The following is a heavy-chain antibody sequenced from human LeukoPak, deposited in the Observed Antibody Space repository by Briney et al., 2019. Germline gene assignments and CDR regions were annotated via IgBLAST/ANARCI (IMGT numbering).Heavy chain of an antibody. CDR2: INSGSTNP. J-gene: IGHJ4*02. D-gene: IGHD6-13*01. V-gene: IGHV3-21*01. Sequence: GGSLRLSCEASGFIFSSYTMSWIRQAPGKGLEWVASINSGSTNPYYADSVKGRFTISRDDAKKSLYLQMTSLRVEDTSVYYCARDFLAAGDYWGQGTLVTVSS. CDR3: ARDFLAAGDY. CDR1: GFIFSSYT.